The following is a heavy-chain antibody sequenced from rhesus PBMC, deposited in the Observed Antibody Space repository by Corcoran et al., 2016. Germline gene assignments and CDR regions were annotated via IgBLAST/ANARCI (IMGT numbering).Heavy chain of an antibody. J-gene: IGHJ4*01. V-gene: IGHV4-122*02. CDR1: GGSISSGYYY. CDR2: IIYSGST. D-gene: IGHD6-37*01. Sequence: QVQLQESGPGLVKPSETLSLTCPVSGGSISSGYYYWSWIRQPPWKGLEWIWYIIYSGSTSSNPSLKSRVNISRETSKNQFSLKLSSVTAADTAVYYCARTGDFMKLAGDWGQGVLVTVSS. CDR3: ARTGDFMKLAGD.